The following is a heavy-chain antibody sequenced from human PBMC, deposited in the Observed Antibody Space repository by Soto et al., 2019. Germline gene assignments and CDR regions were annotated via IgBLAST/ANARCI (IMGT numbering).Heavy chain of an antibody. CDR3: ARKGDFWSGPGEFDP. CDR2: IYYNGFT. D-gene: IGHD3-3*01. J-gene: IGHJ5*02. Sequence: QLQLQESGPGLVRPSEPLSLTCTVSVGSISSNTYYWGWIRQPPGKGLEWIGSIYYNGFTYYNPSLKSRVTMSVDTSKNQFSLRLSSMTASDTALYYCARKGDFWSGPGEFDPWGQGTLVTVS. CDR1: VGSISSNTYY. V-gene: IGHV4-39*01.